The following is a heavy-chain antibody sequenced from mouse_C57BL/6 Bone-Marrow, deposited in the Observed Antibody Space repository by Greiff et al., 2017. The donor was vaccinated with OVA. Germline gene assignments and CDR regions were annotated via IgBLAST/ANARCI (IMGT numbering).Heavy chain of an antibody. J-gene: IGHJ1*03. Sequence: EVKLVESGPELVKPGASVKISCKASGYSFTDYNMNWVKQSNGKSLEWIGVLNPNYGTTSYNQKFKGKATLTVDQSSSTAYMQLNSLTSEDSAVYYCAFYYGSSYRYFDVWGTGTTVTVSS. D-gene: IGHD1-1*01. V-gene: IGHV1-39*01. CDR3: AFYYGSSYRYFDV. CDR2: LNPNYGTT. CDR1: GYSFTDYN.